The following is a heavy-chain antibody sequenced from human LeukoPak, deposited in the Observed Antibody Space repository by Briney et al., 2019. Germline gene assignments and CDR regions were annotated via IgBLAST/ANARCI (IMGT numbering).Heavy chain of an antibody. CDR3: ARVRGYYPDY. V-gene: IGHV4-39*07. J-gene: IGHJ4*02. CDR1: GGSISSSSYY. CDR2: IYYSGST. Sequence: SETLSLTCTVSGGSISSSSYYWGWIRQPPGKGLEWIGSIYYSGSTYYNPSLKSRVTISVDTSKNQFSLKLSSVTAADTAVYYCARVRGYYPDYWGQGTLVTVSS.